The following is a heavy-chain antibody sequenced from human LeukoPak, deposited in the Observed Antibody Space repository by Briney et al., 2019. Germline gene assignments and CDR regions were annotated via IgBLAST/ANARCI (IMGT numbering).Heavy chain of an antibody. V-gene: IGHV1-69*04. J-gene: IGHJ4*02. CDR3: ARGICTTTTCYHIDY. D-gene: IGHD2-2*01. Sequence: SVKVSCKASGGTLSNYAITWVRQVPGQGLELMGRITPMFDEPKYAQRFQGRATISADKSTSTAYMELSSLRSDDTAVYYCARGICTTTTCYHIDYWGQGTLVTVSS. CDR1: GGTLSNYA. CDR2: ITPMFDEP.